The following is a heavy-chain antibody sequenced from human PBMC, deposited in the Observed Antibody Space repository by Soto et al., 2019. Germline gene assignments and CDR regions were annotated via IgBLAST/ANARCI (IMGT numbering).Heavy chain of an antibody. CDR1: GYTFTGDY. CDR3: ASAMSGYHY. J-gene: IGHJ4*02. CDR2: INPNSGGT. D-gene: IGHD5-12*01. V-gene: IGHV1-2*02. Sequence: GASVKVSCKASGYTFTGDYIHWVRQAPGQGLEWMGWINPNSGGTNFAQKFQGRVTMTRDTSISTAYMELSRLTSDDTAMYYCASAMSGYHYRGQGTLVTV.